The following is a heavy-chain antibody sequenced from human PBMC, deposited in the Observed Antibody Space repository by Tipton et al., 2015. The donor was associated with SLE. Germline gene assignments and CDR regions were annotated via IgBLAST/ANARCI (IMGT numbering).Heavy chain of an antibody. CDR1: GASITSYSYY. D-gene: IGHD3-22*01. J-gene: IGHJ4*02. CDR3: ASRLDYYDINSSFES. Sequence: TLSLTCTVSGASITSYSYYWGWIRQPPGKGLEWIGSIYAGATTYYNPSLKSRVTISVDTSKNQFSLKLNSVTASDSAVYYCASRLDYYDINSSFESWGQGTLVSVSS. CDR2: IYAGATT. V-gene: IGHV4-39*01.